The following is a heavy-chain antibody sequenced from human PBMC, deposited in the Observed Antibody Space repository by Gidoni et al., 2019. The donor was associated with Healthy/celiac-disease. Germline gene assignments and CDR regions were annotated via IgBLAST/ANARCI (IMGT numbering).Heavy chain of an antibody. CDR2: MNPNSGNT. J-gene: IGHJ5*02. V-gene: IGHV1-8*01. Sequence: QVQLVQSGAEVKKHGASVKVSCKASGYTFTSYDINWVRQATGQGLEWMGWMNPNSGNTGYAQKFQGRVTMTRNTSISTAYMELSSLRSEDTAVYYCARGYYYDSSGYSDWFDPWGQGTLVTVSS. CDR3: ARGYYYDSSGYSDWFDP. CDR1: GYTFTSYD. D-gene: IGHD3-22*01.